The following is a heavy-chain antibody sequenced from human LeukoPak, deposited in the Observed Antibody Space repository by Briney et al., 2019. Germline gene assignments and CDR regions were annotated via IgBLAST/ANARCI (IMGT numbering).Heavy chain of an antibody. V-gene: IGHV3-21*06. D-gene: IGHD4-17*01. J-gene: IGHJ6*02. CDR3: AKELYNYGDYGAEGLDV. CDR2: ISSSNYI. CDR1: GFTFSSYS. Sequence: GGSLRLSCAASGFTFSSYSMNWVRQAPGKGLEWVSSISSSNYIYYADSVKGRFTISRDNSKITVYLQMNSLKAEDTAVYYCAKELYNYGDYGAEGLDVGGQGTTVTVS.